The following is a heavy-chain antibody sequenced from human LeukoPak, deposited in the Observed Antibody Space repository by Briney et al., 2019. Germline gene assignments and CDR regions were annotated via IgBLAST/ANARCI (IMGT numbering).Heavy chain of an antibody. Sequence: ASVRVSCKASGYTFTTYGISWVRQAPGQGLEWMGWISAYNGNTNFAQKLQGRITMTTDTSTSTAYMELRSLRSDDTAVYYCARSRIPPEPMIVVAERGPYDYWGQGTLVTVSS. CDR1: GYTFTTYG. CDR2: ISAYNGNT. CDR3: ARSRIPPEPMIVVAERGPYDY. D-gene: IGHD3-22*01. V-gene: IGHV1-18*01. J-gene: IGHJ4*02.